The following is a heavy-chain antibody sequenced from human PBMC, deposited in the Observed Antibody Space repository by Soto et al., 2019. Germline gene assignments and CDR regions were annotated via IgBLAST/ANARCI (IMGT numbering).Heavy chain of an antibody. D-gene: IGHD6-19*01. CDR3: ARDLGGWPDY. Sequence: QVQLVQSGAEVKKPGASVKVSCKASGYTFTSYAIHWVRQAPGQRLEWMGWINAGNGNTKYSQKFQDRGTITRDTAASTAYRELSSLRSEDTAVYYCARDLGGWPDYWGQGTLVTVSS. CDR2: INAGNGNT. J-gene: IGHJ4*02. V-gene: IGHV1-3*01. CDR1: GYTFTSYA.